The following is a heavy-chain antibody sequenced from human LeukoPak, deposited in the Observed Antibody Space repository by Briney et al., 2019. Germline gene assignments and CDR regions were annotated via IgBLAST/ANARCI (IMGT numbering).Heavy chain of an antibody. CDR1: GFSFSTYG. J-gene: IGHJ5*02. CDR2: IWYDGSHQ. Sequence: PGGSLRLSCAAYGFSFSTYGMHWVRQAPGKRLESVAVIWYDGSHQYYADSVKGRFTISGDMSNNTLYLQMNNLRVDDTALYYCARDLGLRYGSGAYRFDPWGQGTQVIVSS. V-gene: IGHV3-33*08. D-gene: IGHD3-10*01. CDR3: ARDLGLRYGSGAYRFDP.